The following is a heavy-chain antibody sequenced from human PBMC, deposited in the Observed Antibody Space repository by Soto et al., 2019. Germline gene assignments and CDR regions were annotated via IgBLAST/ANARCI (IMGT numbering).Heavy chain of an antibody. CDR3: ARDVYGDYGNYYYGMDV. Sequence: QVQLQESGPGLVKPSQTLSLTCTVSGGSISSGDYYWSWIRQPPGKGLEWIGYIYHSGSTYYNPSLKCRVTISVDTSKNQFSLKLSSVTAADTAVYYCARDVYGDYGNYYYGMDVWGQGTTVTVSS. CDR2: IYHSGST. CDR1: GGSISSGDYY. J-gene: IGHJ6*02. V-gene: IGHV4-30-4*01. D-gene: IGHD4-17*01.